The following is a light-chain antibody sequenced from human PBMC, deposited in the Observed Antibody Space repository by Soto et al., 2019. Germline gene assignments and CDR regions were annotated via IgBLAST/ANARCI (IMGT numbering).Light chain of an antibody. V-gene: IGKV3-15*01. CDR2: GAF. Sequence: IVLTQSPGTLSLSPGERATLSCRASQSVSNNYLAWYQQKPGQAPRLLIYGAFTRAAGVPARFSGSGSGTEFTLTISSLQSEDSAVYFCQQYANWPKTFGQGTKVDIK. CDR3: QQYANWPKT. J-gene: IGKJ1*01. CDR1: QSVSNN.